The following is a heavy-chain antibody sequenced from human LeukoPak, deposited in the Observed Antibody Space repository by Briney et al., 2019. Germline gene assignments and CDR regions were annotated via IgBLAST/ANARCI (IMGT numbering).Heavy chain of an antibody. D-gene: IGHD5-12*01. CDR2: IIGSSGDT. J-gene: IGHJ4*02. V-gene: IGHV3-23*01. CDR3: AKGAYDYIEMGYFDD. Sequence: GGSLRLFCAASGFSFSNFAMSWVRQAPGKGLEWVSLIIGSSGDTLYADSVKGRFTISRDISKNRLYLQMNSLRAEDTALYYCAKGAYDYIEMGYFDDGGQGTLVTVSS. CDR1: GFSFSNFA.